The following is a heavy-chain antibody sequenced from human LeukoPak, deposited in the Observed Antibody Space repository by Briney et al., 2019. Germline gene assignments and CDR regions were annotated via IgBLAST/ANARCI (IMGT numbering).Heavy chain of an antibody. Sequence: PSETLSLTCAVYGGSFSGYYWSWIRQPPGKGLEWIGEINHSGSTNYNPSLKSRVTISVDTSKNQFSLKLSSVTAADTAVYYCARGSRVLTGYPFDYWGQGTLVTVSS. V-gene: IGHV4-34*01. CDR2: INHSGST. CDR3: ARGSRVLTGYPFDY. CDR1: GGSFSGYY. J-gene: IGHJ4*02. D-gene: IGHD3-9*01.